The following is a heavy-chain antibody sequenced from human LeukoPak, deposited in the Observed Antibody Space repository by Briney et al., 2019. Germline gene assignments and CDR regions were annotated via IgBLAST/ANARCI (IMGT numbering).Heavy chain of an antibody. Sequence: GASVKVSCKASGYTFTGYYMHWVRQAPGQGLEWMGWINPNSGGTNYAQKFQGRVTMTRDTSISTAYMELSRLRSDDTAVYYCARREAAGIDPFDYWGQGTLVTVSS. D-gene: IGHD6-13*01. CDR1: GYTFTGYY. V-gene: IGHV1-2*02. J-gene: IGHJ4*02. CDR2: INPNSGGT. CDR3: ARREAAGIDPFDY.